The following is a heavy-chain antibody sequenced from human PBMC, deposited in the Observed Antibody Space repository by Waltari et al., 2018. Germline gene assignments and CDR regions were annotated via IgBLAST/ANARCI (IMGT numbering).Heavy chain of an antibody. CDR3: ARGYGGSSSPGY. Sequence: QVQLQQWGAGLLKPSETLSLTCAVYGGSFSGYYWSWIRQPPGKGLEWIGEINHSGSTNKNPSLKGRCTRSVDTSKNQFSLKLSSVTAADTAVYYCARGYGGSSSPGYWGQGTLVTVSS. CDR2: INHSGST. V-gene: IGHV4-34*04. CDR1: GGSFSGYY. J-gene: IGHJ4*02. D-gene: IGHD6-6*01.